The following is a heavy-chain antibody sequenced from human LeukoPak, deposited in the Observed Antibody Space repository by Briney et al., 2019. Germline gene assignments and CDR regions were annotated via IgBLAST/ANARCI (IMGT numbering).Heavy chain of an antibody. V-gene: IGHV3-7*01. CDR1: GFTFSSYW. D-gene: IGHD1-26*01. J-gene: IGHJ3*02. Sequence: RSGGSLRLSCVPSGFTFSSYWMSWVRQAPGKGLEWVANIKQDGSEKYYVDSVKGRFTISRDNAKNSLYLQMNSLRAEDTAVYYCARLDSASSRGDAFHIWGQGTMVTVSS. CDR3: ARLDSASSRGDAFHI. CDR2: IKQDGSEK.